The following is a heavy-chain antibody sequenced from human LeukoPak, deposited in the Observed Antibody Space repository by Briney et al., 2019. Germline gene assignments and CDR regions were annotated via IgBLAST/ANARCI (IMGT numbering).Heavy chain of an antibody. CDR3: ARGKIPRRYSYGNLPGY. J-gene: IGHJ4*02. CDR2: INTNTGNP. Sequence: GASVKVSCEASGYTFTSYAMNWVRQAPGQGLEWMGWINTNTGNPTYAQGFTGRFVFSLDTSVSTAYLQISSLKAEDTAVYYCARGKIPRRYSYGNLPGYWGQGTLVTVSS. D-gene: IGHD5-18*01. CDR1: GYTFTSYA. V-gene: IGHV7-4-1*02.